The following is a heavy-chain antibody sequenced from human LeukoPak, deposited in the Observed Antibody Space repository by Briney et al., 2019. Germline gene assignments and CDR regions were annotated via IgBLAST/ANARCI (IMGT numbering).Heavy chain of an antibody. CDR2: ISGSDATT. CDR1: GFTFSTYD. CDR3: AKEKWLRFDS. V-gene: IGHV3-23*01. D-gene: IGHD5-12*01. Sequence: GGSLRLSCTTSGFTFSTYDINWVRQAPGKGLEWVSAISGSDATTYYADSVKGRFTISRDSSKNTVFLQMNNLRADDTAVYFCAKEKWLRFDSWGQGTLVTVSS. J-gene: IGHJ4*02.